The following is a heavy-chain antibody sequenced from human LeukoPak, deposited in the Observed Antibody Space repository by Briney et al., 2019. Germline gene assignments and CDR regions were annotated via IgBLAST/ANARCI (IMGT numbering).Heavy chain of an antibody. CDR1: GFSFSSYT. D-gene: IGHD3-9*01. CDR2: MKEDGSDI. J-gene: IGHJ4*02. V-gene: IGHV3-7*01. Sequence: GGSLRLSCVASGFSFSSYTMSWVRQAPGKGLEWVAKMKEDGSDIHYVDSVKGRFTICRDNAKNSLCLQMSSLRVEDTAVYYCAKGGARYLDSWGQGILVTVSS. CDR3: AKGGARYLDS.